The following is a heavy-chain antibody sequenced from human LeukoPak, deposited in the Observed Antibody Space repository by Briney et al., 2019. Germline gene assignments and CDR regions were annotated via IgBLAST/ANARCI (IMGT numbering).Heavy chain of an antibody. D-gene: IGHD6-19*01. CDR2: ISGSGGST. J-gene: IGHJ3*02. Sequence: GXXLXLSCAACGFTFSSYAMRWVRQAAGKGVEGVSAISGSGGSTYYADYVKGRFTIDRDNYKNRMDMQMKRLRGEDTAVYYCAKDKPRIAVAADAFDIWGQGTMVTVSS. V-gene: IGHV3-23*01. CDR3: AKDKPRIAVAADAFDI. CDR1: GFTFSSYA.